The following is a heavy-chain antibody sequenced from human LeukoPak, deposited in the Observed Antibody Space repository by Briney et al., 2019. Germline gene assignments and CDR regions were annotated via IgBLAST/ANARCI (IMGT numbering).Heavy chain of an antibody. CDR2: NDYSGST. CDR3: ARGATFRGTYYMDV. J-gene: IGHJ6*03. V-gene: IGHV4-59*01. D-gene: IGHD3-10*01. CDR1: GGSISSYY. Sequence: SETLSLTCTVSGGSISSYYWSWIRQPPGKGLEWIGYNDYSGSTNYNPSLKSQVTISVDTSKNQFSLKLNSVTAADTAVYYCARGATFRGTYYMDVWGKGTTVTVSS.